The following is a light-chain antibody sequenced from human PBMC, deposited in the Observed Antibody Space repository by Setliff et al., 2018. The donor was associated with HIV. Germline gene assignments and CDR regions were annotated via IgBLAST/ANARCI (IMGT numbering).Light chain of an antibody. Sequence: DIVMTHSPDSLAVSLGERATINCKSSQSILYSSSNKNYLAWYQKKPGQPPKLLIYWASTRESGVPDRFSGSGSGTDFTLTISSLQAEDVAVYYCHQYYSTFWTFGQGTKVDIK. CDR2: WAS. J-gene: IGKJ1*01. V-gene: IGKV4-1*01. CDR3: HQYYSTFWT. CDR1: QSILYSSSNKNY.